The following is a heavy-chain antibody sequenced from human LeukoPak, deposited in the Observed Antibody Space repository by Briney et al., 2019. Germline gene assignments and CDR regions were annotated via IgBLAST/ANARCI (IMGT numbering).Heavy chain of an antibody. CDR1: GYSFTSYW. V-gene: IGHV5-51*01. CDR3: ARRQGLLWFGELSRAPSYFDY. CDR2: IYPGDSDT. Sequence: GESLKISCKGSGYSFTSYWIGWVRQMPGKGLEWMGIIYPGDSDTRYSPSFQGQVTISADKSISTAYLQWSSLKASDTAMYYCARRQGLLWFGELSRAPSYFDYWGQGTLVTVSS. J-gene: IGHJ4*02. D-gene: IGHD3-10*01.